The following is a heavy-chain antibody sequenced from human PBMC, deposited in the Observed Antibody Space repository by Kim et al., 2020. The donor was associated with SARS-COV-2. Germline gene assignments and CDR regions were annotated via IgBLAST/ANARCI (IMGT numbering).Heavy chain of an antibody. Sequence: ASVKVSCKVSGYSFTSYDINWVRQATGQGLEYMGWMNPNSGNTGHVQKFQGRVTMTRNTSISTAYMELTSLTFEDTAVYYCASWMYSASSWFDSWGQG. J-gene: IGHJ5*01. V-gene: IGHV1-8*01. CDR1: GYSFTSYD. CDR3: ASWMYSASSWFDS. D-gene: IGHD5-18*01. CDR2: MNPNSGNT.